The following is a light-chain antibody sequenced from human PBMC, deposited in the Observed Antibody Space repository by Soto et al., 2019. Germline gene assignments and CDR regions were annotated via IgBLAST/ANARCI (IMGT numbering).Light chain of an antibody. V-gene: IGKV1-5*01. CDR3: QQYNNFPLT. J-gene: IGKJ4*01. Sequence: DIQMTQSPSTLSASVGDRVTITCRASQSISSWLAWYQQKPGKAPKLLIHEASRLESGVPSRFSGSESGTEFTLTISGLHAEDFATYYCQQYNNFPLTFGVGTRVEIK. CDR2: EAS. CDR1: QSISSW.